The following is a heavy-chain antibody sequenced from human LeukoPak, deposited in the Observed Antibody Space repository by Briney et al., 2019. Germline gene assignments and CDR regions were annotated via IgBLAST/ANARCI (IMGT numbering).Heavy chain of an antibody. V-gene: IGHV3-21*01. J-gene: IGHJ5*02. Sequence: GGSLRLSCAASGFTFSSYSMSWVRQAPGKGLEWVSSISSSSSYIYYADSVKGRFTISRDNSKNTLYLQMNSLRPEDTAVYFCVSTTVTNAWGQGTLVTVSS. CDR1: GFTFSSYS. CDR3: VSTTVTNA. D-gene: IGHD4-11*01. CDR2: ISSSSSYI.